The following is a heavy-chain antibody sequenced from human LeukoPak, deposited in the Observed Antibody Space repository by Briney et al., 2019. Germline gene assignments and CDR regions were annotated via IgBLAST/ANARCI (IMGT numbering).Heavy chain of an antibody. CDR2: IFSNDEK. J-gene: IGHJ4*02. CDR1: GFSLSNARMG. V-gene: IGHV2-26*01. Sequence: SGPVLVKPTETLTLICTVSGFSLSNARMGVSWIRQPPGKALEWLAHIFSNDEKSYSTSLKSRLTISKDTSKSQVVLTMTNMDPVDTATYYCARIRGGDYADYWGQGTLVTVSS. D-gene: IGHD4-17*01. CDR3: ARIRGGDYADY.